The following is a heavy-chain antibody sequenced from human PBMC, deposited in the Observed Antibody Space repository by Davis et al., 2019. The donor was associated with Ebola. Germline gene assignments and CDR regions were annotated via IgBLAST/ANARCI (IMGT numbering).Heavy chain of an antibody. J-gene: IGHJ4*02. D-gene: IGHD3-22*01. CDR1: GGSISSGDYY. V-gene: IGHV4-61*08. Sequence: PSETLSLTCTVSGGSISSGDYYWSWIRQPPGKGLEWIGYIYYSGSTNYNPSLKSRVTISVDTSKNQFSLKLSSVTTADTAVYYCARHEYPGDSSGYYLDYWGQGTLVTVSS. CDR3: ARHEYPGDSSGYYLDY. CDR2: IYYSGST.